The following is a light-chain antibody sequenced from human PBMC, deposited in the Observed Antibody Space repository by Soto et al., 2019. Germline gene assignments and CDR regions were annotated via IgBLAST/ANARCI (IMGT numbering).Light chain of an antibody. CDR1: QSISSY. V-gene: IGKV1-39*01. CDR3: QQSYSTPPT. CDR2: GAS. J-gene: IGKJ1*01. Sequence: DIQMTQSPSSLSTSVGDRVTITCRASQSISSYLNWYQQKPGKAPKLLIYGASSLQSGVPSSFSGSGSGTDFTLTISSLQPEDFATYYCQQSYSTPPTFGQGTKVEIK.